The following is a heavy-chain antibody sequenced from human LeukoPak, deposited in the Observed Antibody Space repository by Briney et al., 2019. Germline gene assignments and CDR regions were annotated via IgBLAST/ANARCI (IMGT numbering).Heavy chain of an antibody. J-gene: IGHJ3*01. CDR2: INQDGSEK. V-gene: IGHV3-7*01. CDR3: AKSQWIQLDCFNF. Sequence: GGSLRLSCAASGFSFTTYPMGWVRQAPGKELEWVANINQDGSEKSYGDTVKGLFTISRDNAKNSVYLQMNNLRAEDTAMYYCAKSQWIQLDCFNFWGHGTIVTVS. CDR1: GFSFTTYP. D-gene: IGHD5-18*01.